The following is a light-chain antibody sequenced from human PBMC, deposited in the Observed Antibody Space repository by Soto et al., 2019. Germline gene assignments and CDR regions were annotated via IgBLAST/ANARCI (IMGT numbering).Light chain of an antibody. CDR2: DVS. CDR3: SSYLGSSTLSGV. V-gene: IGLV2-14*01. Sequence: QSALTQPASVSGSPGQSITVSCTGTTSDVGGYDYVAWNQQHPGKAPKLMIYDVSSRPSGVSNRFSGSKSGNTASLTISGLQAEDEADYYCSSYLGSSTLSGVFGTGTKLTVL. CDR1: TSDVGGYDY. J-gene: IGLJ1*01.